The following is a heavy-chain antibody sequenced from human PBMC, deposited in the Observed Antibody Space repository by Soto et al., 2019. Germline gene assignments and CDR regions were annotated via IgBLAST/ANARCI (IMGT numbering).Heavy chain of an antibody. J-gene: IGHJ6*02. CDR2: IIPVFGII. Sequence: QVHLLLQSGAEVKKPGSSVKVACKASGGNPSNSAISWVRQAPGQGLEWMGGIIPVFGIISHAQNFQGRVTITEDESTSTDYMELSSRRSEDTAVYFCAGGRIVVAGSSAYYSMDVWGQGTTVTVAS. D-gene: IGHD6-19*01. CDR1: GGNPSNSA. CDR3: AGGRIVVAGSSAYYSMDV. V-gene: IGHV1-69*01.